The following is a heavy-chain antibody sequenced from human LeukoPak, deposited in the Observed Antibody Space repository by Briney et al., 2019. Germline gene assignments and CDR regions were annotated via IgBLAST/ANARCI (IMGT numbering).Heavy chain of an antibody. CDR1: GGSISSYS. Sequence: PSETLSLTCTVSGGSISSYSWSWIRQPPGRGLEWIGYIYYSGSTKYSPSLNSRVTISVDTSKNQFSLKLSSVTAADTAVYYCARVAYDFWSGYYPSYNWFDPWGQGTLVTVSS. CDR2: IYYSGST. J-gene: IGHJ5*02. V-gene: IGHV4-59*01. CDR3: ARVAYDFWSGYYPSYNWFDP. D-gene: IGHD3-3*01.